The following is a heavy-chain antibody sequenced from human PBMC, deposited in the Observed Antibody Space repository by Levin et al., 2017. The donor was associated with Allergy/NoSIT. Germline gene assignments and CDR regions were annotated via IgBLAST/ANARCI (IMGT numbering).Heavy chain of an antibody. V-gene: IGHV1-2*02. CDR1: GYTFTGYY. CDR2: INPNSGGT. D-gene: IGHD2-2*01. J-gene: IGHJ5*02. CDR3: ARIMCSSTSCYDIGWFDP. Sequence: ASLKVSCKASGYTFTGYYMHWVRQAPGQGLEWMGWINPNSGGTNYAQKFQGRVTMTRDTSISTAYMELSRLRSDDTAVYYCARIMCSSTSCYDIGWFDPWGQGTLVTVSS.